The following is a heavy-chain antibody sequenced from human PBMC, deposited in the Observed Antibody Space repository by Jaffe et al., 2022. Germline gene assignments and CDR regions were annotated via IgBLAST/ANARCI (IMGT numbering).Heavy chain of an antibody. J-gene: IGHJ5*02. CDR2: INPNSGGA. D-gene: IGHD2-15*01. CDR3: ARLKSGLPLDA. V-gene: IGHV1-2*06. Sequence: QAQLVQSGAEVKNPGASVRVSCQASGYEFTAYFIHWVRQAPGQGLEWMGRINPNSGGANYAHKFLGRVTMTADTSTTTAYMDLNNLRYDDTAVFYCARLKSGLPLDAWGQGTLVTVSS. CDR1: GYEFTAYF.